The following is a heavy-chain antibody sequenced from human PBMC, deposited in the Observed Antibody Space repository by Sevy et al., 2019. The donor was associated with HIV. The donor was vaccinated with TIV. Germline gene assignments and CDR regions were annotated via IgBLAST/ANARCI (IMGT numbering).Heavy chain of an antibody. CDR2: ISWDAKQT. V-gene: IGHV3-43*01. CDR1: GFTFDDYT. Sequence: GGSLRLSCTASGFTFDDYTMHWVRQVPGKGLEWVSLISWDAKQTDYADSVEGRFTASRDNRKNSLYLQMNSLRSEDTALYFCAKDIPGYSGFDHWGQGTLVTVSS. J-gene: IGHJ4*02. CDR3: AKDIPGYSGFDH. D-gene: IGHD3-10*01.